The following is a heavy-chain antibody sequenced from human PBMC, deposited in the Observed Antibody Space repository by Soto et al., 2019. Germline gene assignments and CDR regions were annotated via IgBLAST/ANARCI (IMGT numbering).Heavy chain of an antibody. V-gene: IGHV1-3*01. CDR1: GYTFTSYA. J-gene: IGHJ6*03. CDR2: INAGKDNT. CDR3: ARTRPHYYYYMDV. Sequence: ASVKVSCKASGYTFTSYAMHWVRQAPGQRLEWKGWINAGKDNTKYSQKFQGRVTITRDTSASTAYMELSSLRSEDTAVYYCARTRPHYYYYMDVWGKGTTVTVSS.